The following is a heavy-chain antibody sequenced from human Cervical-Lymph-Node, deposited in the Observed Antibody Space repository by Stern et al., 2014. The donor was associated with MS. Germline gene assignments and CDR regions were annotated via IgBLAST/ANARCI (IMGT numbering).Heavy chain of an antibody. D-gene: IGHD3-16*02. J-gene: IGHJ4*02. V-gene: IGHV1-2*02. Sequence: QVQLVESGTEVKKPGASVKVSCKTSGYTFTIHHLHWVRQAPGQGLEWMGSINPSNGDTNYSQRFQGRVTMTRDTSISTAYMELTTLRSDDTALYYCTRDYDYVWGTYRSQKYFVDWGQGTLVTVSS. CDR2: INPSNGDT. CDR1: GYTFTIHH. CDR3: TRDYDYVWGTYRSQKYFVD.